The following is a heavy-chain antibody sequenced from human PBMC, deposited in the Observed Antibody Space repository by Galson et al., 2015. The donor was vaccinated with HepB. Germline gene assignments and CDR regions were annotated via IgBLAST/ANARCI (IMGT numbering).Heavy chain of an antibody. D-gene: IGHD1-26*01. J-gene: IGHJ4*02. CDR2: INPNSDDT. V-gene: IGHV1-2*02. Sequence: SVKVSCKASGYTFTGNFIHWVRQAPGQGLERMGWINPNSDDTKYAQKFQGRVTMTRDTSSSTAYMELSNLISDDTALYYCAREGSGSYQYCFDFWGQGALVTVSS. CDR3: AREGSGSYQYCFDF. CDR1: GYTFTGNF.